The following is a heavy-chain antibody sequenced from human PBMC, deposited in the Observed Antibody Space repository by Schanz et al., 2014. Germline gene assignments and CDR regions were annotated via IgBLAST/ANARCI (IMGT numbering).Heavy chain of an antibody. CDR3: ARDTTWRLDL. Sequence: QVQLQESGPGLVKPSGTLSLTCAVSGGSISSSDWWSWVRQPPGKGLEWIGEIYHSGSTNYNPSLKSRVTISVDNPKKQFPLKVRSVTAADTAVYYCARDTTWRLDLWGRGTLVTVSS. V-gene: IGHV4-4*02. J-gene: IGHJ2*01. CDR1: GGSISSSDW. CDR2: IYHSGST. D-gene: IGHD1-1*01.